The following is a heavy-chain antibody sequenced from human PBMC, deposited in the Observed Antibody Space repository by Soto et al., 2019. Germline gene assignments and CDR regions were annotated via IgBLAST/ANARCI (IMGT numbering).Heavy chain of an antibody. J-gene: IGHJ6*02. CDR1: GGSNTSYH. D-gene: IGHD2-2*01. CDR2: TSYTGST. V-gene: IGHV4-59*01. CDR3: ARYSMAGVPAAISLYDYYGMDV. Sequence: AETLSLTCIVSGGSNTSYHWSWIRQFPGKGLEGIAYTSYTGSTNYNPSLKSRVTISMDTSKNQLSLKLTSMTAADTAVYYCARYSMAGVPAAISLYDYYGMDVWGQGTTVTVSS.